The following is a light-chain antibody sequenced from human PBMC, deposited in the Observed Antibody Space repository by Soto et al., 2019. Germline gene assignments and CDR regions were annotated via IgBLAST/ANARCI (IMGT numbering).Light chain of an antibody. J-gene: IGKJ3*01. CDR1: QSVSSSY. CDR2: RTS. Sequence: EIVLTQSPGTLSLSPGERATLSCRASQSVSSSYLAWYQQKPGQAPRLLIYRTSNRATGIPDRFSGSGSGTDFTLTISSLQSEDSAVYYCHQYNSWPRGTFGPGTKVEIK. CDR3: HQYNSWPRGT. V-gene: IGKV3-20*01.